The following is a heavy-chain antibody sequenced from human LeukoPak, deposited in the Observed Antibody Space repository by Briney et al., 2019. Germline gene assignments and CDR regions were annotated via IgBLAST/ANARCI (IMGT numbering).Heavy chain of an antibody. D-gene: IGHD6-13*01. V-gene: IGHV3-15*01. CDR2: IKSKTDGGTT. J-gene: IGHJ4*02. Sequence: PGGSLRLSCAASGFTFSNAWMSWVRQAPGKGLEWVGRIKSKTDGGTTDYAAPVKGRFTISRDDSKNTLYLQMNSLKTEDTAVYYCTTDSTSSSWYIYWGQGTLVTVSS. CDR3: TTDSTSSSWYIY. CDR1: GFTFSNAW.